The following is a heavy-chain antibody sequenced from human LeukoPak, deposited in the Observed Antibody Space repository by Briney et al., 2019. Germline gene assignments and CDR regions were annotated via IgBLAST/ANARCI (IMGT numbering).Heavy chain of an antibody. CDR2: INHSGST. D-gene: IGHD3-9*01. Sequence: SETLSLTCTVSGGSISSSSYYWGWIRQPPGKGLEWIGEINHSGSTNYNPSLKSRVTISVDTSKNQFSLKLSSVTAADTAVYYCARITYYDILTGYFYYYGMDVWGQGTTVTVSS. CDR3: ARITYYDILTGYFYYYGMDV. CDR1: GGSISSSSYY. J-gene: IGHJ6*02. V-gene: IGHV4-39*07.